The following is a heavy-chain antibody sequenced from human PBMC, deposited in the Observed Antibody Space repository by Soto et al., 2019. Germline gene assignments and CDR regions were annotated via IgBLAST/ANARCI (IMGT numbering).Heavy chain of an antibody. Sequence: PSETLSITCTVSGGSISSSSYYWGWIRQPPGKGLEWIGEINHSGGTSYNPSLKSRVTISVDTSKSQFSLKLTSVTAADRAVYYCARGSVDTVDSSGFYEDWGQGTPVTGFS. CDR3: ARGSVDTVDSSGFYED. D-gene: IGHD3-22*01. CDR2: INHSGGT. J-gene: IGHJ4*02. CDR1: GGSISSSSYY. V-gene: IGHV4-39*01.